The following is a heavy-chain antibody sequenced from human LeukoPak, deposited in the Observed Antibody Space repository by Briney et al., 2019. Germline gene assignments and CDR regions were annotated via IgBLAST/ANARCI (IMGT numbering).Heavy chain of an antibody. Sequence: KPSETLSLTCTVSGGSISSSDYCWGWIRQPPGKGLEWIGSIYYSGSTYYNPSLKSRVTISVDTSKNQFSLRLSSVTAADTAVYYCARHLTTGGFDYWGQGTLVTASS. CDR2: IYYSGST. D-gene: IGHD4-17*01. V-gene: IGHV4-39*01. CDR1: GGSISSSDYC. J-gene: IGHJ4*02. CDR3: ARHLTTGGFDY.